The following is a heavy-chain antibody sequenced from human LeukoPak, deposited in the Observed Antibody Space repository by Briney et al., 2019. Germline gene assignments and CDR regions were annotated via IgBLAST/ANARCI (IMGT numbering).Heavy chain of an antibody. J-gene: IGHJ4*02. CDR2: ISYDGSNK. Sequence: PGGSLRLSCAASGFTFSSYGMHWVRQAPGKGLEWVAVISYDGSNKYYADSVKGRFTISRGNSKNTLYLQMNSLRAEDTAVYYCAKASYYDSSGDYWGQGTLVTVSS. D-gene: IGHD3-22*01. CDR1: GFTFSSYG. V-gene: IGHV3-30*18. CDR3: AKASYYDSSGDY.